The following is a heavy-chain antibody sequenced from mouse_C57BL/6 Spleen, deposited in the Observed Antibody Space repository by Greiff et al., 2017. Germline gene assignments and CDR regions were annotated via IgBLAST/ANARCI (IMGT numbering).Heavy chain of an antibody. CDR1: GYSITSGYY. V-gene: IGHV3-6*01. CDR3: AGYDDYFDD. J-gene: IGHJ2*01. Sequence: ESGPGLVKPSQSLSLTCSVTGYSITSGYYWNWIRQFPGNKLEWMGYISYDGSNNYNPSLKNRISITRDTSKNQFFLKLNSVTTEDTATYYCAGYDDYFDDWGQGTTLTVSS. CDR2: ISYDGSN. D-gene: IGHD2-2*01.